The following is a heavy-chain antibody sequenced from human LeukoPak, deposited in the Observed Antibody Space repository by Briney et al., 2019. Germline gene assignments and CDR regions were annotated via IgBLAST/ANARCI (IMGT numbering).Heavy chain of an antibody. J-gene: IGHJ4*02. CDR1: GGSLSSSSYY. V-gene: IGHV4-39*01. CDR3: ARRAMVRGGTYFDY. CDR2: IYYSGST. Sequence: SETLSLTCTVSGGSLSSSSYYWGWIRQPPGKGLEWIGSIYYSGSTYYNPSLKSRVTISVDTSKNQFSLKLSSVTAADTAVYYCARRAMVRGGTYFDYWGQGTLVTVSS. D-gene: IGHD3-10*01.